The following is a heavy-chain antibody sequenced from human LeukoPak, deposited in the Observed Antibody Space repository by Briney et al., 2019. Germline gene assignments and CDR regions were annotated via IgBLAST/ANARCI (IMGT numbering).Heavy chain of an antibody. D-gene: IGHD3-16*02. V-gene: IGHV4-34*01. CDR1: GGSFSGYY. J-gene: IGHJ4*02. CDR2: INHSGST. CDR3: ARAGYDYVWGSYRVPHFFDY. Sequence: SETLSLTCAVSGGSFSGYYWTWIRQPPGKGLEWIGEINHSGSTNYNPSLKSRVTISVDTSKNQFSLKLSSVTAADTAVYYCARAGYDYVWGSYRVPHFFDYWGQGTLVTVSS.